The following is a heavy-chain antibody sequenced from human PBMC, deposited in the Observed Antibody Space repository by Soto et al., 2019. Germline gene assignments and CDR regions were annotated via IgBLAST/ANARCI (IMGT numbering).Heavy chain of an antibody. J-gene: IGHJ4*02. D-gene: IGHD3-3*01. CDR3: ASGPFSSERFLSAGDDY. CDR1: GYTFTSYG. CDR2: ISAYNGNT. V-gene: IGHV1-18*01. Sequence: ASVKVSCKASGYTFTSYGISWVRQAPGQGLEWMGWISAYNGNTNYAQKLQGRVTMTTDTSTSTAYMELRSLRSDDTAVYYCASGPFSSERFLSAGDDYWGRGTLVTGSS.